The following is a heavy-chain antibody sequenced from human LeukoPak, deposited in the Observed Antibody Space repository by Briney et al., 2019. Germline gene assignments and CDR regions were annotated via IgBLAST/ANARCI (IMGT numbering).Heavy chain of an antibody. CDR2: IYPGDSDT. D-gene: IGHD3-10*01. V-gene: IGHV5-51*01. J-gene: IGHJ5*02. CDR1: GYSFTSYW. Sequence: GESLKISRKGSGYSFTSYWIGWVRQMPGKSLEWMGIIYPGDSDTRYSPSFQGQVTISADKSISTAYLQWSSLKASDTAMYYCSRFLDTWFGETWGQGTLVTVSS. CDR3: SRFLDTWFGET.